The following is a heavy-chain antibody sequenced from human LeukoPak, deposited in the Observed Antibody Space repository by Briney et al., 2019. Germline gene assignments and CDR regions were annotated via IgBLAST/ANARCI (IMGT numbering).Heavy chain of an antibody. D-gene: IGHD3-22*01. J-gene: IGHJ5*02. Sequence: DSVKVSCKASGYTFTGYYMHWLPQAPGHGREWLGWINPNSGGTNYAQKFQGRVTMTRDTSISTAYMELSRLRSDDTAVYYCARESVDTMIVPRRWFDPWGQGTLVTVSS. CDR3: ARESVDTMIVPRRWFDP. V-gene: IGHV1-2*02. CDR2: INPNSGGT. CDR1: GYTFTGYY.